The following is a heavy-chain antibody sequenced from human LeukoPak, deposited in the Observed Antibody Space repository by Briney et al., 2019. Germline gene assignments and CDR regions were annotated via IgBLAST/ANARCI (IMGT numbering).Heavy chain of an antibody. D-gene: IGHD3-10*01. Sequence: PSETLSLTCTVSGGSINGYSWTWIRQPPGKGLELIGCVYYSGTTDSNPSLRSRVTMSTDTSNNQFSLKLSSVTAADTAAYYCARRPSGSGSYGFDPWGQGTLVTVSS. J-gene: IGHJ5*02. V-gene: IGHV4-59*13. CDR1: GGSINGYS. CDR2: VYYSGTT. CDR3: ARRPSGSGSYGFDP.